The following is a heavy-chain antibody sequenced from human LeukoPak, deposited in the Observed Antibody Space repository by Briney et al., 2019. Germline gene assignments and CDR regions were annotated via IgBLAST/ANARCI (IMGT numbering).Heavy chain of an antibody. V-gene: IGHV3-7*01. J-gene: IGHJ5*02. CDR3: ARDSKPQNYDFWSGYYTNWLDP. CDR1: GFTFSSYW. Sequence: GGSLRLSCAASGFTFSSYWMSWVRQAPGKGLEWVANIKQDGSERYYVDSVKGRFTISRDNAKNSLYLQMNSLRAEDTAVYYCARDSKPQNYDFWSGYYTNWLDPWGQGTLVTVSS. CDR2: IKQDGSER. D-gene: IGHD3-3*01.